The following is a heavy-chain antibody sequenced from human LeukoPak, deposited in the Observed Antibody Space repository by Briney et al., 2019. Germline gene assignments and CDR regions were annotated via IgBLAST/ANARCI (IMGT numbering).Heavy chain of an antibody. CDR1: GFTFSSYG. CDR3: AKDNSNYYDSSGYSY. J-gene: IGHJ4*02. D-gene: IGHD3-22*01. Sequence: GGSLRLSCAASGFTFSSYGMSWVRQAPGKGLEWVSAISGSGGSTYYADSVKGRFTISRDNSKNTLYLQMNSLRAEDTAVYYCAKDNSNYYDSSGYSYWGQGTLVTVSS. CDR2: ISGSGGST. V-gene: IGHV3-23*01.